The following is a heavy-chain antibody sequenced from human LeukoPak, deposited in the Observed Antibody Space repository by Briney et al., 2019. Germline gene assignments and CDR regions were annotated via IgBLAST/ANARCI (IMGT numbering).Heavy chain of an antibody. CDR2: IYYSGST. V-gene: IGHV4-59*01. Sequence: SETLSLTCTVSGGSISSYYWSWIRQPPGKGLEWIGYIYYSGSTNYNPSLKSRVTISVDTSKNQFSLKLSSVTAADTAVYYCARRDEGYYFDYWGQGTLVTVSS. CDR3: ARRDEGYYFDY. J-gene: IGHJ4*02. CDR1: GGSISSYY.